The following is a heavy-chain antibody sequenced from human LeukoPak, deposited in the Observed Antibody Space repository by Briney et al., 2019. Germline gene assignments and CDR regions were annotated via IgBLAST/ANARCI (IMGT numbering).Heavy chain of an antibody. CDR3: AREDPYSSGWYEPFDAFDI. CDR2: IDYSGST. J-gene: IGHJ3*02. CDR1: GGSISSYY. V-gene: IGHV4-59*01. D-gene: IGHD6-19*01. Sequence: SETLSLTCTVSGGSISSYYWSWIRQPPGKGLEWIGYIDYSGSTNYNPSLKSRVTISVDTSKNQFSLKLSSVTAADTAVYYCAREDPYSSGWYEPFDAFDIWGQGTMVTVSS.